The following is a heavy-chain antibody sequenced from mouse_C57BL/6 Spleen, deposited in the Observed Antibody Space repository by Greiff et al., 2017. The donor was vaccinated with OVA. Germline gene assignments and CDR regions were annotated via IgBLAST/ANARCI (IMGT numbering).Heavy chain of an antibody. D-gene: IGHD2-1*01. V-gene: IGHV2-2*01. CDR2: IWSGGST. J-gene: IGHJ2*01. CDR3: ARNYGNYGYFDY. CDR1: GFSLTSYG. Sequence: VKVVESGPGLVQPSQSLSITCTVSGFSLTSYGVHWVRQSPGKGLEWLGVIWSGGSTDYNAAFISRLSISKDNSKSQVFFKMNSLQADDTAIYYCARNYGNYGYFDYRGQGTTLTVSS.